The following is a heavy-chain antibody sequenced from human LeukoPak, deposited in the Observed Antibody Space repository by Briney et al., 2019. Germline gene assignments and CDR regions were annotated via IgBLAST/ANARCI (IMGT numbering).Heavy chain of an antibody. CDR3: ARDPYDSSWGLCYFDY. V-gene: IGHV3-7*04. J-gene: IGHJ4*02. CDR1: GFTFRNAW. Sequence: PGGSLRLSCAASGFTFRNAWMSWVRQAPGKGVEWVANIKQDGSDKYYVDSVKGRFTISRDNAKNSLYLQMNSLRAEDTAVYYCARDPYDSSWGLCYFDYWGQGNLVTVSS. D-gene: IGHD3-22*01. CDR2: IKQDGSDK.